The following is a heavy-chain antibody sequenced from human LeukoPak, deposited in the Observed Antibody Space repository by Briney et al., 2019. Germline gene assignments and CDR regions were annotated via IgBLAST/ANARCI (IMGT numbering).Heavy chain of an antibody. Sequence: SVKVSCKASGDTFSSYAISWVRQAPGQGLEWMGGIIPIFDTANYAQKFQGRVTITADESTSTAYMELSSLRSEDTAVYYCARGCSPKELERLSYYYYYMDVWGKGTTVTISS. V-gene: IGHV1-69*13. CDR3: ARGCSPKELERLSYYYYYMDV. J-gene: IGHJ6*03. CDR1: GDTFSSYA. D-gene: IGHD1-1*01. CDR2: IIPIFDTA.